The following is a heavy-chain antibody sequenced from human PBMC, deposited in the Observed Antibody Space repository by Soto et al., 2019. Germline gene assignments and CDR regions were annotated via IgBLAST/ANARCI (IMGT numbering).Heavy chain of an antibody. CDR3: ARVRERRITMVRGVMPLFDY. Sequence: SETLSLTCTVSGGSTSSGDYYWSWIRQPPGKGLEWIGYIYYSGSTYYNPSLKSRVTISVDTSKNQFSLKLSSVTAADTAVYYCARVRERRITMVRGVMPLFDYWGQGTLVTVSS. V-gene: IGHV4-30-4*01. J-gene: IGHJ4*02. D-gene: IGHD3-10*01. CDR2: IYYSGST. CDR1: GGSTSSGDYY.